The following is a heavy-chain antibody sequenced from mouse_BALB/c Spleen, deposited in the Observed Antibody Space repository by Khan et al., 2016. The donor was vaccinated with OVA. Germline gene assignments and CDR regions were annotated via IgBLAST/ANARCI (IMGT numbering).Heavy chain of an antibody. CDR2: IAPANGNT. CDR3: VHPSYDPRNFVV. Sequence: VQLKQSGAELVKPGASVKLSCTASGFNIKDTYVHWVKERPEQGLEWIGRIAPANGNTEYDPKFQGKATITADTSSNTSYLQLSGLTSEDSAVYYCVHPSYDPRNFVVWGAGTTVTVSS. V-gene: IGHV14-3*02. CDR1: GFNIKDTY. D-gene: IGHD2-3*01. J-gene: IGHJ1*01.